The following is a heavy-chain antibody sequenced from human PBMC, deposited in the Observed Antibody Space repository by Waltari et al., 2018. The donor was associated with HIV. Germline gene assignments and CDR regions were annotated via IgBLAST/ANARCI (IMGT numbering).Heavy chain of an antibody. CDR1: GYTFARDY. V-gene: IGHV1-46*01. Sequence: QVQLVQSGAEVKKPAASVKVSCKASGYTFARDYMHWVQQAPGQGLEWMGIINPSGGSTSYAQKFQGRVTMTRDTSTSTVYMELSSLRSEDTAVYYCARDLQQLVHEGFDPWGQGTLVTVSS. CDR3: ARDLQQLVHEGFDP. J-gene: IGHJ5*02. CDR2: INPSGGST. D-gene: IGHD6-6*01.